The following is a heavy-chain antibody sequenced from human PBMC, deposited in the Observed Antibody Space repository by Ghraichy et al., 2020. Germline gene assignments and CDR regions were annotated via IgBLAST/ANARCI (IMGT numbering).Heavy chain of an antibody. D-gene: IGHD6-19*01. CDR3: ARVREPRSSGWYLTSYYGMDV. Sequence: SQTLSLTCAISGDSVSSNSAAWNWIRQSPSRGLEWLGRTYYRSKWYNDYAVSVKSRITINPDTSKNQFSLQLNSVTPEDTAVYYCARVREPRSSGWYLTSYYGMDVWGQGTTVTVSS. V-gene: IGHV6-1*01. CDR1: GDSVSSNSAA. CDR2: TYYRSKWYN. J-gene: IGHJ6*02.